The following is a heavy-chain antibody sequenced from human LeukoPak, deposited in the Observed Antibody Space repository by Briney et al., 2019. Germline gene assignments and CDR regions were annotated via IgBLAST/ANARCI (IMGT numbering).Heavy chain of an antibody. CDR2: IYYSGST. CDR3: ARDGAHKNHYYSYYYMDV. D-gene: IGHD3-16*01. CDR1: DGSISNYY. V-gene: IGHV4-59*01. Sequence: SETLSLTCTVSDGSISNYYWSWIRQPPGKGLEWIGYIYYSGSTNYNPSLKSRVTISLDTSKNQFSLKLSSVTAADTAVYYCARDGAHKNHYYSYYYMDVWGKGTTVTVSS. J-gene: IGHJ6*03.